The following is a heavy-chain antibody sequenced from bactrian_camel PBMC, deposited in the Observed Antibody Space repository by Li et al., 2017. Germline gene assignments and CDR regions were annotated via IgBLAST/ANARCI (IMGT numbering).Heavy chain of an antibody. Sequence: VQLVESGGGSVQAGGSLRLSCVASGFTFSSSWMCWVRQAPGKGLEWVSNLYTDGITHYADSVKGRFTISRDNAENAVYLQMHNLKPEDTAVYYCAANKANRLIPLPPYAVGCGGGLSADFGYFGQGTQVTVS. CDR3: AANKANRLIPLPPYAVGCGGGLSADFGY. D-gene: IGHD1*01. J-gene: IGHJ6*01. CDR2: LYTDGIT. V-gene: IGHV3S10*01. CDR1: GFTFSSSW.